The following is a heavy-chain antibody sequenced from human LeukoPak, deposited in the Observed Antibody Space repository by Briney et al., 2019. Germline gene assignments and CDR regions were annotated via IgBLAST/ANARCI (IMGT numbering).Heavy chain of an antibody. CDR1: GGSFSGYY. J-gene: IGHJ3*02. CDR2: INHTGST. CDR3: ARGPYSYDSSGAFDI. Sequence: PSETLSLTCAVYGGSFSGYYWSWIRQPPGKGLEWIGEINHTGSTSYNPSLKSRVTISVDTSKNQFSLKLSSVTAADTAVYFCARGPYSYDSSGAFDIWGQGTMVTVSS. V-gene: IGHV4-34*01. D-gene: IGHD3-22*01.